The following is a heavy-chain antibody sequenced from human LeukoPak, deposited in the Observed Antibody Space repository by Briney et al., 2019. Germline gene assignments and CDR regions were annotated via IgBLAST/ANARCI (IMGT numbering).Heavy chain of an antibody. CDR3: ASGAWAARLNS. V-gene: IGHV4-34*12. J-gene: IGHJ4*02. CDR2: IFDGKTI. D-gene: IGHD4-23*01. CDR1: GESLNYYY. Sequence: SDTLSLTCAVYGESLNYYYWSWISQSPGKGLEWIGDIFDGKTINYNPSLKSRVTISAATSSQQFSLNLKSVTAADTAVYFCASGAWAARLNSWAQGALVIVSS.